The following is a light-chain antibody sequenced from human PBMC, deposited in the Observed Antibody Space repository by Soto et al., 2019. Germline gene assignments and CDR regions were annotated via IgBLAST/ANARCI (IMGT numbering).Light chain of an antibody. CDR1: QSLSSY. CDR2: DAS. J-gene: IGKJ2*01. CDR3: QQRSTWPSYT. V-gene: IGKV3-11*01. Sequence: EIVLTQSPATLSLSPGERANLSCRASQSLSSYLAWYQQKPGQAPRLLIYDASNRATGIPARFSGSGSGTHFTLTISSLEPEDFAVYYCQQRSTWPSYTFGQGTKVEIK.